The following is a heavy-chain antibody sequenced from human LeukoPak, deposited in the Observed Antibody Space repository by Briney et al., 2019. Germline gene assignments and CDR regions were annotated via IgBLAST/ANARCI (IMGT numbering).Heavy chain of an antibody. CDR1: GFTFSSYA. J-gene: IGHJ4*02. Sequence: GGSLRLSCAASGFTFSSYAMHWVRQAPGKGLEWVAVISYDGSNKYYADSVKGRFTISRDNSKNTLYLQMNSLRAEDTAVYYCARGDGSGSPGFDYWGQGTLVTVSS. CDR3: ARGDGSGSPGFDY. V-gene: IGHV3-30-3*01. CDR2: ISYDGSNK. D-gene: IGHD3-10*01.